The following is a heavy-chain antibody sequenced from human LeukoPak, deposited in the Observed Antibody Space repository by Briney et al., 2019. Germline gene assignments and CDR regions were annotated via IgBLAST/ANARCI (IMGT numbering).Heavy chain of an antibody. CDR3: TTGKKSRYYYYGMDV. CDR2: IKSKTDGGTT. D-gene: IGHD3-3*01. CDR1: GFTFSNAW. J-gene: IGHJ6*02. Sequence: GGSLRLSCAASGFTFSNAWMSWVRQAPGKGLEWVGRIKSKTDGGTTDYAAPVKGRFTISRDDSKNTLYLQMNGLKTEDTAVYYCTTGKKSRYYYYGMDVWGQGTTVTVSS. V-gene: IGHV3-15*01.